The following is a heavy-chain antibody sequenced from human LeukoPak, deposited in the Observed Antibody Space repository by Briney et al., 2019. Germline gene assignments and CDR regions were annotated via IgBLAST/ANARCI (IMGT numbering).Heavy chain of an antibody. CDR2: ISAYNGNT. V-gene: IGHV1-18*01. CDR1: GYTFTSYG. CDR3: AVPNKDLPTDY. Sequence: ASVKVSCKASGYTFTSYGISWVRRAPGQGLEWMGWISAYNGNTNYAQKLQGRVTMTTDTSTSTAYMELRSLRSDDTAVYYCAVPNKDLPTDYWGQGTLVTVSS. D-gene: IGHD2-2*01. J-gene: IGHJ4*02.